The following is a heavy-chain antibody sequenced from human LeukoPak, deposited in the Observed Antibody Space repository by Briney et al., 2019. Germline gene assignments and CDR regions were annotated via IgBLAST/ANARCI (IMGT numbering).Heavy chain of an antibody. D-gene: IGHD1-1*01. CDR2: ITHSGST. CDR3: ARDVHIYGNAFGV. V-gene: IGHV4-34*01. CDR1: GGSFSGYY. J-gene: IGHJ3*01. Sequence: SETLSLTCAVYGGSFSGYYWSWIRQPPGKGLEWIGEITHSGSTNYNPSLKSRVTISVDTSKNEFSLKLSSVTASDTAMYYCARDVHIYGNAFGVWGQGTMVTVSS.